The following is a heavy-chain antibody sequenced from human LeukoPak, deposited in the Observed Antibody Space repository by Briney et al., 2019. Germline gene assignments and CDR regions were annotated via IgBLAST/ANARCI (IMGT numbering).Heavy chain of an antibody. V-gene: IGHV1-2*02. D-gene: IGHD6-6*01. CDR1: GYTFTGYY. CDR2: INPNSGGT. J-gene: IGHJ5*02. Sequence: ASVKVSCKASGYTFTGYYMHWVRQAPGQGLEWMGWINPNSGGTNYAQKFQGRVTMTRDTSISTAYMELSRLRSDDTAVYYCARTAMYSSSYWFDPWGQGTLVTVSS. CDR3: ARTAMYSSSYWFDP.